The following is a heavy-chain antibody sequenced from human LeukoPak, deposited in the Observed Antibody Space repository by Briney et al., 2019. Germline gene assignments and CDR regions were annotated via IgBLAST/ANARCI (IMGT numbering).Heavy chain of an antibody. V-gene: IGHV3-30-3*01. CDR2: ISYDGSNK. D-gene: IGHD1-26*01. CDR3: ARGANSGSYLPLDY. J-gene: IGHJ4*02. Sequence: GGSLRLSCAASGFTFSSYGIHWVRQAPGKGLEWVAVISYDGSNKYYADSVKGRFTISRDNSKNTLYLQMNSLRAEDTAVYYCARGANSGSYLPLDYWGQGTLVTVSS. CDR1: GFTFSSYG.